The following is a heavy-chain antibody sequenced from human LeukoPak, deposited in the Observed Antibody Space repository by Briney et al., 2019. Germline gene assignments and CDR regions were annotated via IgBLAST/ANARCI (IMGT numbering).Heavy chain of an antibody. CDR1: GFTFSSYG. Sequence: GGSLRLSCAASGFTFSSYGMHWVRQAPGKGLEWVSVIYSGGATYYTDSVKGRFTISRDNSKNTLYLQMNSLRAEDTAVYYCARGALYYMDVWGKGTTVTISS. V-gene: IGHV3-53*01. CDR3: ARGALYYMDV. CDR2: IYSGGAT. J-gene: IGHJ6*03.